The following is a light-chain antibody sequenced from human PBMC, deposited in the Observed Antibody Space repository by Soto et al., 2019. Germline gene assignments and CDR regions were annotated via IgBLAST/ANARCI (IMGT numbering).Light chain of an antibody. CDR3: HHYGSSST. V-gene: IGKV3-20*01. CDR2: GAS. Sequence: EIVLTQSPGTLSLSPGERATLSCRSSQSVSNNYLAWYQQKPGQAPRLLIYGASNRATGIPDRFSGSGSGTNFTLTISRLEPEDFAVYYSHHYGSSSTFGQGTKVEIK. CDR1: QSVSNNY. J-gene: IGKJ1*01.